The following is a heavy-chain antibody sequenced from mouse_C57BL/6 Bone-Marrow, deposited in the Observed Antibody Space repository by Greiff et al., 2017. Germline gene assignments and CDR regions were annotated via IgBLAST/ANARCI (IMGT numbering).Heavy chain of an antibody. CDR3: TVVVFDY. CDR1: GFNIKDDY. CDR2: IDPENGDT. Sequence: SGAELVRPGASVKLSCTASGFNIKDDYMHWVKQRPEQGLEWIGWIDPENGDTEYASKFQGNATITADTSSNTAYLQLSSLTSEDTAVYYCTVVVFDYWGQGTTLTVSS. J-gene: IGHJ2*01. D-gene: IGHD1-1*01. V-gene: IGHV14-4*01.